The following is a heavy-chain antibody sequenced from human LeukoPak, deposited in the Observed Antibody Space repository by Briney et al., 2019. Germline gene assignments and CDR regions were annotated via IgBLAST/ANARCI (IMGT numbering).Heavy chain of an antibody. CDR2: INQDGNKE. V-gene: IGHV3-7*01. J-gene: IGHJ4*02. CDR3: ATETNGRHYDY. Sequence: GGSLRLSCAASGFTFSSYWMTWVRQAPGKGLELVANINQDGNKEYYVDSVKGRFTISRDNANNFLYLQMNSLRAEDTAVYYCATETNGRHYDYWGQGTLLTVSS. CDR1: GFTFSSYW. D-gene: IGHD1-14*01.